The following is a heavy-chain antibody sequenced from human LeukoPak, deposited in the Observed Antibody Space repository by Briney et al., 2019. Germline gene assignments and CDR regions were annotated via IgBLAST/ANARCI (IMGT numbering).Heavy chain of an antibody. CDR1: RGSISSYY. Sequence: SETLSLTCTVSRGSISSYYCSWLRQPPGKGLEWIGYSHYTGRTNYNPSLKSRVTISVDTSKSQFSLKLDSVTAADTAVYYCASSGYLPQTFDYWGQGALVTVSS. D-gene: IGHD3-22*01. J-gene: IGHJ4*02. V-gene: IGHV4-59*01. CDR3: ASSGYLPQTFDY. CDR2: SHYTGRT.